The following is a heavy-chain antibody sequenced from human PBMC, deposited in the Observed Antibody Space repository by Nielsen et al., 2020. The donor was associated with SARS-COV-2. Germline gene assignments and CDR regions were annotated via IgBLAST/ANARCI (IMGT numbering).Heavy chain of an antibody. Sequence: SETLSLTCTVSGGSISSGGYYWSWIRQHPGKGLEWIGYIYYSGSTYYNPSLKSRVTISVDTSKNQFSLKLSSVTAADTAVYYCARRWIAVAGKYYFDYWGQGTLVTVSS. CDR2: IYYSGST. J-gene: IGHJ4*02. V-gene: IGHV4-31*03. CDR1: GGSISSGGYY. D-gene: IGHD6-19*01. CDR3: ARRWIAVAGKYYFDY.